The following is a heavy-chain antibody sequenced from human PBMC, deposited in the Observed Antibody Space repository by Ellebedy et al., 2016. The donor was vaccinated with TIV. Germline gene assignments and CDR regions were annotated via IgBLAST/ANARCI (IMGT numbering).Heavy chain of an antibody. Sequence: SETLSLTCSVSGGSISRSSSYWGWIRQSPQKGLEWIGSIYNTGSTFYSPSLKSRVTISVDTSKSQFSLRLTSVTAADTAVYYCARWFGELLYVRWFDAWGQGTLVTASS. CDR2: IYNTGST. D-gene: IGHD3-10*01. CDR1: GGSISRSSSY. CDR3: ARWFGELLYVRWFDA. J-gene: IGHJ5*02. V-gene: IGHV4-39*01.